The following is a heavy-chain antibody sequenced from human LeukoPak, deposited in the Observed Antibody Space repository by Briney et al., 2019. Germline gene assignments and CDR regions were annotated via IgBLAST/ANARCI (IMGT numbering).Heavy chain of an antibody. D-gene: IGHD5-18*01. J-gene: IGHJ4*02. Sequence: SVKVSCKASGYTFTGYYMHWVRQAPGQGLEWMGRIIPIFGTANYAQKFQGRVTITTDESTSTAYMELSSLRSEDTAVYYCASVLRGYSYGPSFDYWGQGTLVTVSS. CDR1: GYTFTGYY. CDR2: IIPIFGTA. CDR3: ASVLRGYSYGPSFDY. V-gene: IGHV1-69*05.